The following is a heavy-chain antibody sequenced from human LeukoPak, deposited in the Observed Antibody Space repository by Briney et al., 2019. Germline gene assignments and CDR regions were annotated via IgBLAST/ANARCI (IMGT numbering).Heavy chain of an antibody. Sequence: SVKVSCKASGCTFSSYAISWVRQAPGPGREWMGGIIPIFGTANYAQKFQGRVTITADKSTSTAYMELSSLRSEDTAVYYCAREDVAYCSSTSCYAGWFDPWGQGTLVTVSS. CDR2: IIPIFGTA. J-gene: IGHJ5*02. CDR1: GCTFSSYA. D-gene: IGHD2-2*01. CDR3: AREDVAYCSSTSCYAGWFDP. V-gene: IGHV1-69*06.